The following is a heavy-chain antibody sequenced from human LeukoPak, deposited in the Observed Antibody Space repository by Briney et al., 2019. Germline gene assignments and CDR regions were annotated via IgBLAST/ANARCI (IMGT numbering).Heavy chain of an antibody. CDR2: ISAYNGNT. CDR1: GYTFTSYG. V-gene: IGHV1-18*01. CDR3: ARDLYDYCDYVD. Sequence: ASVKVSCKASGYTFTSYGISWVRQAPGQGLEWMGWISAYNGNTNYAQKLQGRITMTTDTSTSTAYMELMSLRSDDTAVYYCARDLYDYCDYVDWGQGTLVTVSS. J-gene: IGHJ4*02. D-gene: IGHD4-17*01.